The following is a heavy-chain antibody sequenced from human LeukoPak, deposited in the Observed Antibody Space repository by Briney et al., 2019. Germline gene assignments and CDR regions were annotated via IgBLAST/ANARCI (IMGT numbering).Heavy chain of an antibody. CDR2: IRYDGSNK. V-gene: IGHV3-30*02. J-gene: IGHJ4*02. D-gene: IGHD3-22*01. CDR3: TKDSGYYYDSSGYYPDY. CDR1: GFTFSSYG. Sequence: GGSLRLSCAASGFTFSSYGMHWVRQAPGKGLEWVAFIRYDGSNKYYADSVEGRFTISRDNSKNTLYLQMNSLRAEDTAVYYCTKDSGYYYDSSGYYPDYWGQGTLVTVSS.